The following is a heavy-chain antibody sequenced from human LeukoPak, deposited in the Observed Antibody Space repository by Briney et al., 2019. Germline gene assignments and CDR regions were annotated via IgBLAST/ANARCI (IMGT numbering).Heavy chain of an antibody. V-gene: IGHV3-30-3*01. CDR1: GFTFSSYA. CDR2: ISYDGSNK. CDR3: ARVQPPSYYYDSSGYYSGAFDI. D-gene: IGHD3-22*01. J-gene: IGHJ3*02. Sequence: TGGSLRLSCAASGFTFSSYAMHWVRQAPGKGLEWVAVISYDGSNKYYADSVKGRFTISRDNSKNTLYLQMNSLRAEDTAVYYCARVQPPSYYYDSSGYYSGAFDIWGQGTMVTVSS.